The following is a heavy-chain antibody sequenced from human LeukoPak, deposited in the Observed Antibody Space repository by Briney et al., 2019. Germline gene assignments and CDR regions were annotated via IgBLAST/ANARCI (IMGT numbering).Heavy chain of an antibody. D-gene: IGHD4-11*01. V-gene: IGHV3-21*01. CDR2: ISSSSSYI. CDR1: GFTFSSYS. J-gene: IGHJ6*03. Sequence: GGSLRLSCAASGFTFSSYSMNWVRQAPGKGLEWVSSISSSSSYIYYADSVKGRFTISRDNAKNSLYLQMNSLRAEDTAVYYCARGGDTVTAYYYYYYMDVWGKGTTVTVSS. CDR3: ARGGDTVTAYYYYYYMDV.